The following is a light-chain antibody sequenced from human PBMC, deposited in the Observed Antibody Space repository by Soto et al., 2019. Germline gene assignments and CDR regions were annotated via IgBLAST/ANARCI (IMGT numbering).Light chain of an antibody. J-gene: IGKJ1*01. V-gene: IGKV1-39*01. CDR3: QQSYSFPWT. Sequence: DIQMTQSPSSLSASVGDRVPITCRASQSINNYLNWYQQKPGTAPKLLIYTTATLQRGVPLRFSGSVSGTDFTLTISSLQPEDFATYYCQQSYSFPWTFGQGTTVDIK. CDR1: QSINNY. CDR2: TTA.